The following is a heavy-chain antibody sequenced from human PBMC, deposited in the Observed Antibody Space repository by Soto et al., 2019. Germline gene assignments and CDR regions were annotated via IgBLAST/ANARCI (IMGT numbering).Heavy chain of an antibody. CDR1: NGSISTYY. D-gene: IGHD3-9*01. J-gene: IGHJ5*02. CDR3: VRDYLLTGFDT. CDR2: VYYSGST. V-gene: IGHV4-59*01. Sequence: GPETSSETLSLTCSVSNGSISTYYWTWVRQPPGKGLEWIGYVYYSGSTKYNPSLKSRVAMSIDTSKNQFSLELKSVTAADTATYYCVRDYLLTGFDTWGQGTLVTVSS.